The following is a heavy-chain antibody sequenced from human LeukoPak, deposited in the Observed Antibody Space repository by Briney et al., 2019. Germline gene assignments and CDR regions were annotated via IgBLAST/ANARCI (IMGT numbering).Heavy chain of an antibody. Sequence: PGRSLRLSCAASGFTFSSYAMHWVRQAPGKGLEWVAVISYDGSNKYYADSVKGRFTISRDNSKNTLYLQMNSLRAEDTAVYYCARGNTYYDYVWGSYRQLETYYFDYWGQGTLVTVSS. J-gene: IGHJ4*02. CDR2: ISYDGSNK. V-gene: IGHV3-30-3*01. CDR1: GFTFSSYA. CDR3: ARGNTYYDYVWGSYRQLETYYFDY. D-gene: IGHD3-16*02.